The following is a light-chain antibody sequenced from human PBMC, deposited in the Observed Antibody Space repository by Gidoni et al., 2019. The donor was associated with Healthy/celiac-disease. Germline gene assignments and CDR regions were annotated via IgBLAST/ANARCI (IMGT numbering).Light chain of an antibody. V-gene: IGLV4-69*01. CDR1: SGHSSYA. CDR3: QTWGTGIWV. Sequence: QLVLTQSPSVSASLGASVKLTSTLSSGHSSYAIAWHQQQPEKGPRYLMKLNSDGSHSKGDGIPDRFSGSSSGAERYLTISSLQSEDEADYYCQTWGTGIWVFGGGTKLTVL. CDR2: LNSDGSH. J-gene: IGLJ3*02.